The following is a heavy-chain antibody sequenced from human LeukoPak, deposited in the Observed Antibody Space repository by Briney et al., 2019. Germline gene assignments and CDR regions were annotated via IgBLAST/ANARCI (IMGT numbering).Heavy chain of an antibody. CDR3: AKERGIYSGYDPLEY. CDR2: FSGSGGST. Sequence: PGGSLRLSCAASGFTFSTYAMSWVRQAPGKGLEWVSAFSGSGGSTFYADSVEGRFTVSRDNSKNTLYLQMDSLRTEDTALYFCAKERGIYSGYDPLEYWGQGTLVTVSS. V-gene: IGHV3-23*01. J-gene: IGHJ4*02. CDR1: GFTFSTYA. D-gene: IGHD5-12*01.